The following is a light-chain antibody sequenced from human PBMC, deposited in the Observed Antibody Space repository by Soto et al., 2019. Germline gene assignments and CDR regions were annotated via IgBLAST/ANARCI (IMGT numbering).Light chain of an antibody. V-gene: IGLV2-8*01. J-gene: IGLJ1*01. Sequence: VLTQPPSASWSPGQSVTISCTGTSSDIGAYDYVSWYQQHPGKVPRLMIYEVTKRPSGVPDRFSASKSGNTASLTVSGLQAEDEADYYCSSHGGANNFYVFGTGTKVTVL. CDR3: SSHGGANNFYV. CDR1: SSDIGAYDY. CDR2: EVT.